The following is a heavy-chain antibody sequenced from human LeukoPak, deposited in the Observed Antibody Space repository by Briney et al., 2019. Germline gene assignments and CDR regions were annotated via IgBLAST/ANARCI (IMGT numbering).Heavy chain of an antibody. J-gene: IGHJ5*02. CDR1: GYTFTGYY. D-gene: IGHD5-24*01. CDR3: ARAREMATINGWFDP. CDR2: INPNSGGT. V-gene: IGHV1-2*02. Sequence: ASVKVSCKASGYTFTGYYMHWVRQAPGQGLEWMGWINPNSGGTNYAQKFQGRVIMTRDTSISTAYMELSRLRSDDTAVYYCARAREMATINGWFDPWGQGTLVTVSS.